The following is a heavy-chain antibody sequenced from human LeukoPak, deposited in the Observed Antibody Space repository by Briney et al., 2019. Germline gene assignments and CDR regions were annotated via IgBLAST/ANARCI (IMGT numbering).Heavy chain of an antibody. J-gene: IGHJ4*02. CDR2: INPNSGGT. D-gene: IGHD5-18*01. CDR1: GYTFTGYY. CDR3: ARDTPDGGIQLWLAY. Sequence: ASVKVSCKASGYTFTGYYMHWVRQAPGQGLEWMGWINPNSGGTNYAQKFQGRVTMTRDTSISTAYMELSRLRSGDTAVYYCARDTPDGGIQLWLAYWGQGTLVTVSS. V-gene: IGHV1-2*02.